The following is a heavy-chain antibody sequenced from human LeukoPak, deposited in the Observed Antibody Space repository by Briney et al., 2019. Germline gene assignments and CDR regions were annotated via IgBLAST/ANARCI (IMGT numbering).Heavy chain of an antibody. J-gene: IGHJ4*02. Sequence: PSQTLSLTCAISGDSVSSNGASWNWIRQSPSRGLEWLGRTYYRSQQWHSDYAPSVKGRITLNPDTSKNQFSLQLNSMTPEDTAVYYCARDLGSGWNYFDYWGQGTLVTVSS. CDR1: GDSVSSNGAS. V-gene: IGHV6-1*01. CDR2: TYYRSQQWHS. CDR3: ARDLGSGWNYFDY. D-gene: IGHD6-19*01.